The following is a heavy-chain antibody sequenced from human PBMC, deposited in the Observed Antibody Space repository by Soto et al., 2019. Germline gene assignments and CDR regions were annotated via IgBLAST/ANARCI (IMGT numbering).Heavy chain of an antibody. CDR2: IYHSGST. J-gene: IGHJ5*02. CDR1: GCSISSGGYS. Sequence: SETLSLTCAVSGCSISSGGYSWSWIRQPPGKGLEWIGYIYHSGSTYYNPSLKSRVTISVDRSKNQFSLKLSSVTAADTAVYYCARVPSPWGQGTLVTVSS. CDR3: ARVPSP. V-gene: IGHV4-30-2*01.